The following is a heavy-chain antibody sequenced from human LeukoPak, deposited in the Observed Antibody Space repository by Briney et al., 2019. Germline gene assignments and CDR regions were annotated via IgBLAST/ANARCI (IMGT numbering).Heavy chain of an antibody. V-gene: IGHV3-74*01. CDR1: GFTFSSCW. Sequence: GGSLRLSCAASGFTFSSCWMHWVRQVSGKGLVWVSRINGDGSLISSADSAKGRITLSRDNAKNSLYLQLNSLRAEATAVYYCMRGFANWGQGALVTASS. J-gene: IGHJ4*02. CDR2: INGDGSLI. CDR3: MRGFAN.